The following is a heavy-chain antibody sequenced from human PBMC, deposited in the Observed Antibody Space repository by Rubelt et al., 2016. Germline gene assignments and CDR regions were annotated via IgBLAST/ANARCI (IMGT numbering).Heavy chain of an antibody. CDR2: IYYRGST. CDR3: ARDASTDYDFDY. Sequence: QLQLQESGPGLVKPSETLSLTCTVSGVSLSSSDCYWAWIRQSPGKGLEWIGSIYYRGSTHYNQSLNSRVTISLDTSNNQVSLNRNPVTAADTAVYYCARDASTDYDFDYWGQGSLVTVSS. V-gene: IGHV4-39*07. CDR1: GVSLSSSDCY. J-gene: IGHJ4*02. D-gene: IGHD4-17*01.